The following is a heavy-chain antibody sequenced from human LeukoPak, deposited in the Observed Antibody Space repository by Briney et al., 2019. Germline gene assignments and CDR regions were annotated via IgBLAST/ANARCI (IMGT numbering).Heavy chain of an antibody. J-gene: IGHJ4*02. Sequence: GGSLRLSCVASGFKLNDYAMHSVRQAPGRGLDGVSGLSWHSGSIGYADSVKGRFIISRDNAKNSLYLEMNSLRPEDSAFYCAKETKVGENLYYFDYWGRGTLVTVSS. CDR2: LSWHSGSI. D-gene: IGHD1-26*01. CDR3: AKETKVGENLYYFDY. V-gene: IGHV3-9*01. CDR1: GFKLNDYA.